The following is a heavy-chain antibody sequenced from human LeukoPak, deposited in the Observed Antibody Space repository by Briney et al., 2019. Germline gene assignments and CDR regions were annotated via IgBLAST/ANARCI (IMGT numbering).Heavy chain of an antibody. D-gene: IGHD3-9*01. J-gene: IGHJ4*02. V-gene: IGHV3-21*01. CDR2: ISSSSSYI. CDR1: GFTFSSYA. Sequence: AGGSLRLSCAASGFTFSSYAMNWVRQAPGKGLEWVSSISSSSSYIYYADSVKGRFTISRDNAKNSLYLQMNSLRAEDTAVYYSARDGDYDILTGYPTFDYWGQGTLVTVSS. CDR3: ARDGDYDILTGYPTFDY.